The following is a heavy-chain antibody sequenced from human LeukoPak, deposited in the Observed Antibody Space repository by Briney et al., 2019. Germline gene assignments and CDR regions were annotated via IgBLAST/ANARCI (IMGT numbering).Heavy chain of an antibody. J-gene: IGHJ4*02. CDR3: ADLGYSD. CDR2: IKDDGSDK. Sequence: GGSLRLSCVASGLTYSSSWMTWARQAPGKGLEWVATIKDDGSDKYYVDSVKGRFSISRDNAKTSLYLQMNSLRLEDTAMYYCADLGYSDWGQGTLVTVSS. D-gene: IGHD5-18*01. CDR1: GLTYSSSW. V-gene: IGHV3-7*01.